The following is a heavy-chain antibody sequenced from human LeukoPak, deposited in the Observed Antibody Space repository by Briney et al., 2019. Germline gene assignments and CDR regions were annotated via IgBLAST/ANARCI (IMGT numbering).Heavy chain of an antibody. Sequence: GGSLRLSCAASGFTFNTHAMTWARQAPGKGLEWVSATSGSGGSTYYADSVKGRFTISRDNSRNTLYLQMSSLRAEDTAVYYCAKDQSLSATMMFDYWGQGTLVTVSS. J-gene: IGHJ4*02. CDR1: GFTFNTHA. CDR2: TSGSGGST. CDR3: AKDQSLSATMMFDY. D-gene: IGHD3-22*01. V-gene: IGHV3-23*01.